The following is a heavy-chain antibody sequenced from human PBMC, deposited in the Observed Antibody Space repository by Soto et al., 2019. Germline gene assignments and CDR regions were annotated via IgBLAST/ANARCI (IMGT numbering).Heavy chain of an antibody. CDR1: GFTFSNAW. V-gene: IGHV3-15*01. CDR3: NTDAGGGVTPREVPDY. D-gene: IGHD2-8*01. Sequence: EVHLVESGGGLVKPGGSLRLSCAASGFTFSNAWMSWVRQAPGKGLEWVGRIKSKSDGGTIDYAAPVKGRFTISRDDSKNTLYLQMNSLKTEDTAVYYCNTDAGGGVTPREVPDYWGQGTLVTVSS. J-gene: IGHJ4*02. CDR2: IKSKSDGGTI.